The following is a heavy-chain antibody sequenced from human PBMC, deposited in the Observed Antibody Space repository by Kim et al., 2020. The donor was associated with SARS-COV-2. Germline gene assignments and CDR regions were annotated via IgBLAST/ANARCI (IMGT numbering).Heavy chain of an antibody. V-gene: IGHV3-33*01. D-gene: IGHD6-25*01. J-gene: IGHJ5*02. CDR3: ARAMIAAEGGWFDP. Sequence: ADPVKGRFTISRDNSNNTLYLQMNSLRAEDTAVYYCARAMIAAEGGWFDPWGQGTLVTVSS.